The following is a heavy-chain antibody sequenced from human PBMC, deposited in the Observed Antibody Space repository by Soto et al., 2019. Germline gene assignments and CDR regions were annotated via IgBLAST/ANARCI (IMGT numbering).Heavy chain of an antibody. CDR1: GFTFTSSA. CDR2: IVVGSGNT. V-gene: IGHV1-58*01. D-gene: IGHD2-2*03. J-gene: IGHJ6*02. Sequence: SVKVSCKASGFTFTSSAVQWVRQARGQRLEWIGWIVVGSGNTNYAQKFQERVTITRDMSTSTAYMELSSLRSEDTAVYYCAADLDIVVVPAAHYYYGMDVWGQGTTVTV. CDR3: AADLDIVVVPAAHYYYGMDV.